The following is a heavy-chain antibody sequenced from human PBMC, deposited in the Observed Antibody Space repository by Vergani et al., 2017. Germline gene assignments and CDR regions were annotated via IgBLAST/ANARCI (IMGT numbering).Heavy chain of an antibody. J-gene: IGHJ4*02. Sequence: QVQLQQWGAGLLKPSETLSLTCAVYGGSFSGYYWSWIRQPPGKGLEWIGEINHSGSTNYNPSLKSRVTISVNTSKNQFSLKLSAVTAADTALYYCARGGSGDFWSGRFDYWGQGTLVTVSS. CDR2: INHSGST. D-gene: IGHD3-3*01. CDR1: GGSFSGYY. V-gene: IGHV4-34*01. CDR3: ARGGSGDFWSGRFDY.